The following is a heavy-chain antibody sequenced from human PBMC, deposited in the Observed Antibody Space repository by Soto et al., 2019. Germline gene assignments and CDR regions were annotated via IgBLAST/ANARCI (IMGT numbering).Heavy chain of an antibody. Sequence: GSLRLSCAASGFTFSSYWMSWVRQAPGKGLEWVANIKQDGSEKYYVDSVKGRFTISRDNAKNSLYLQMNSLRAEDTTVYYCARGGIAAAGQTNYYYYGMDVWGQGTTVTVSS. J-gene: IGHJ6*02. D-gene: IGHD6-13*01. CDR3: ARGGIAAAGQTNYYYYGMDV. CDR1: GFTFSSYW. V-gene: IGHV3-7*03. CDR2: IKQDGSEK.